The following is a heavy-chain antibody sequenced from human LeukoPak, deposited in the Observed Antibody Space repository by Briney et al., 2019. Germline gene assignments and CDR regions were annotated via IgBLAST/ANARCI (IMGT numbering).Heavy chain of an antibody. CDR2: IIPIFGTA. J-gene: IGHJ4*02. V-gene: IGHV1-69*13. CDR3: ARGSVGASTSDY. CDR1: GGTFSSYA. Sequence: SVKVSCKASGGTFSSYAISWVRQAPGQGLEWMGGIIPIFGTANYAQKFQGRVTITADESTSTAYMELSGLRSEDTAVYYCARGSVGASTSDYWGQGTLVTVSS. D-gene: IGHD1-26*01.